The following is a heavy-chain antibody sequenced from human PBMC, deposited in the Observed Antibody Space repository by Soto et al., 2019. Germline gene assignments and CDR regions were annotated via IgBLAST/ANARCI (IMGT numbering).Heavy chain of an antibody. Sequence: EVQLVESGGGLVQPGGALRLSCAASGFTVSDHDMDWVRQAPGKGLEWVGRSKNKADSSTTEYAASVSGRFTISRDGSKNSLLLRMNSRKTEATSVYYCTVWGAGNDFWAAWGQGILVTVSS. CDR1: GFTVSDHD. D-gene: IGHD3-3*01. J-gene: IGHJ4*02. V-gene: IGHV3-72*01. CDR3: TVWGAGNDFWAA. CDR2: SKNKADSSTT.